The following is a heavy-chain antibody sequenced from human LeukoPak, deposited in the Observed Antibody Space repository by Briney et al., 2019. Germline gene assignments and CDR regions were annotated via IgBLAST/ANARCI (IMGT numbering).Heavy chain of an antibody. D-gene: IGHD2-2*01. J-gene: IGHJ6*02. CDR1: GXSFTSYC. Sequence: GESLKISFKGSGXSFTSYCIAWVRPMPGKGLELMGIIYPGDSDTRYSPSFQGQVTISADKSISTAYLQWSSLKASDTAMYYCAGHDIRFCSTTSCFRTYGMDVWGQGTTVTVSS. CDR2: IYPGDSDT. V-gene: IGHV5-51*01. CDR3: AGHDIRFCSTTSCFRTYGMDV.